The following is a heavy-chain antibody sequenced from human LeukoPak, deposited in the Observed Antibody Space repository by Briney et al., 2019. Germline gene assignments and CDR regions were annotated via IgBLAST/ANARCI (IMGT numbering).Heavy chain of an antibody. V-gene: IGHV3-48*01. J-gene: IGHJ6*03. D-gene: IGHD6-25*01. CDR1: GFTFSDYT. CDR2: IGTSTTTI. Sequence: GGSLRLSCAASGFTFSDYTMNWVRQPPGKGLEWVSNIGTSTTTIYYADSVKGRFTISRDNAKNSLYLQMNSLRADDTAVYYCARFAAGGSYYYYMDVWGKGTTVTVSS. CDR3: ARFAAGGSYYYYMDV.